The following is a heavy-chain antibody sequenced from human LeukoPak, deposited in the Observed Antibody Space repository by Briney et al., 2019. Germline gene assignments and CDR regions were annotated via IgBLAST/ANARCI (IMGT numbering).Heavy chain of an antibody. CDR3: ARKDNGYYSVDV. CDR1: GFTFSRYE. Sequence: PGGSLRLSCAASGFTFSRYEMNWVRQAPGRGLEWVSFISSGGSIIDYADSVKGRFTISRDNAKNSLYLQMSSLRAEDTAVYYCARKDNGYYSVDVWGQGTTVTVSS. J-gene: IGHJ6*02. CDR2: ISSGGSII. V-gene: IGHV3-48*03. D-gene: IGHD2-8*01.